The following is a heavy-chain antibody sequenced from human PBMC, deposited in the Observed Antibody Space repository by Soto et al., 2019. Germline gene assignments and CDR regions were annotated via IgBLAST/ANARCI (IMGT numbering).Heavy chain of an antibody. CDR1: GFTFSSYG. D-gene: IGHD3-3*01. CDR2: IWYDGSNK. V-gene: IGHV3-33*01. J-gene: IGHJ6*02. Sequence: GGSLRLSCAASGFTFSSYGMHWVRPAPGKGLEWVAVIWYDGSNKYYADSVKGRFTISRDNSKNTLYLQMNSLRAEDTAVYYCARDLLDFWSGYLPETYYGMDVWGQGTTVTVSS. CDR3: ARDLLDFWSGYLPETYYGMDV.